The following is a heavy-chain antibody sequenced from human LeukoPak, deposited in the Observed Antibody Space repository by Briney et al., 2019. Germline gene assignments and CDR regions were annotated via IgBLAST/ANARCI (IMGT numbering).Heavy chain of an antibody. Sequence: QTGGSLRLSCAASGFTFSSYAMSWVRQAPGKGLEWVSGISWNSGSIGYADSVKGRFTISRDNAKNSLYLQMNSLRAEDTALYYCAKDTEHYYDSSGYYNFWGQGTLVTVSS. D-gene: IGHD3-22*01. CDR1: GFTFSSYA. CDR2: ISWNSGSI. J-gene: IGHJ4*02. CDR3: AKDTEHYYDSSGYYNF. V-gene: IGHV3-9*01.